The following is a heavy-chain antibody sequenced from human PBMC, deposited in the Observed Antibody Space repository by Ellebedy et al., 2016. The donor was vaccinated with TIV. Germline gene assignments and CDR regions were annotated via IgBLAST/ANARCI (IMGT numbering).Heavy chain of an antibody. CDR2: IDHGGST. J-gene: IGHJ4*02. D-gene: IGHD6-19*01. CDR3: ARGRSGWYQGYFDY. CDR1: VGSFSGYY. V-gene: IGHV4-34*01. Sequence: SETLSLTXAVYVGSFSGYYWTWIRQPPGKGLEWIGEIDHGGSTSYNPSLKSRVTISVDTSKNQFSLKLRSLTAADTAMYYCARGRSGWYQGYFDYWGQGTLVTVSS.